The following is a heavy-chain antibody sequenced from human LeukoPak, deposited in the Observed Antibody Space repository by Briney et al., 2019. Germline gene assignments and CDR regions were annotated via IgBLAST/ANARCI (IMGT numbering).Heavy chain of an antibody. CDR3: ARRGDGSGSYYIS. CDR1: GFTVSSNY. J-gene: IGHJ4*02. D-gene: IGHD3-10*01. CDR2: IYSGGST. V-gene: IGHV3-53*01. Sequence: HSGGSLRLSCAASGFTVSSNYMSWVRQAPGKGLEWVSVIYSGGSTYYADSVKGRFTISRDNSKNTLYLQMNSLRAEDTGVYYCARRGDGSGSYYISWGQGTLVTVSS.